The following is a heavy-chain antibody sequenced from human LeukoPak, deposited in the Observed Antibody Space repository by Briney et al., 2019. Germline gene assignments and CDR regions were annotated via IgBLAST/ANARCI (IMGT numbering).Heavy chain of an antibody. CDR2: ISAYNGNT. J-gene: IGHJ1*01. CDR3: ARGGLRGSYYEYFHH. D-gene: IGHD1-26*01. Sequence: GASVKVSCKASGYTFTSYGISWVRQAPGQGLEWMGWISAYNGNTNYAQKFQGRGTVTRDTSISTAYMELSRLRSDDTAVYYCARGGLRGSYYEYFHHWGQGTLVSVSS. V-gene: IGHV1-18*01. CDR1: GYTFTSYG.